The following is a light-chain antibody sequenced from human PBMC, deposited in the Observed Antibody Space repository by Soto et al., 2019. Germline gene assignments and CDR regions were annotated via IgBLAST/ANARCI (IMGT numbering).Light chain of an antibody. CDR2: DAS. Sequence: EIVLTQSPATLSLSPGERATLYYRASQSVSSYLAWYQQKPGQAPRLLIYDASNRATGIPARFSGSGSGTDLTLPISSREPEDFAVYYCQQRSDGPPVNFVQGTRLETK. CDR3: QQRSDGPPVN. CDR1: QSVSSY. V-gene: IGKV3-11*01. J-gene: IGKJ5*01.